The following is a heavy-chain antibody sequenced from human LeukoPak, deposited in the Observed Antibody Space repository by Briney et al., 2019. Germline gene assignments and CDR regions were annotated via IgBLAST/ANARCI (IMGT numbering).Heavy chain of an antibody. Sequence: ASVKVSCKASGYTFTSYGISWVRQAPGQGLEWMGWISAYNGNTNYAQKLQGRVTTTTDTSTSTAYMELRSLRSDDTAVYYCARDRVEISLLWFGELKYWGQGTLVTVSS. CDR2: ISAYNGNT. CDR3: ARDRVEISLLWFGELKY. CDR1: GYTFTSYG. V-gene: IGHV1-18*01. D-gene: IGHD3-10*01. J-gene: IGHJ4*02.